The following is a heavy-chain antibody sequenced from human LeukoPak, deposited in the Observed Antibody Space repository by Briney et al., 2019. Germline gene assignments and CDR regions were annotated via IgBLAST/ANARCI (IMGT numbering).Heavy chain of an antibody. V-gene: IGHV1-69*05. CDR3: ARERLLHTLGPDY. CDR1: GGTFSSYA. D-gene: IGHD2-15*01. J-gene: IGHJ4*02. Sequence: ASVKVSCKASGGTFSSYAISWVRQAPGQGLEWMGGIIPIFGTANYAQKLQGRVTMTTDTSTSTAYMELRSLRSDDTAVYYCARERLLHTLGPDYWGQGTLVTVSS. CDR2: IIPIFGTA.